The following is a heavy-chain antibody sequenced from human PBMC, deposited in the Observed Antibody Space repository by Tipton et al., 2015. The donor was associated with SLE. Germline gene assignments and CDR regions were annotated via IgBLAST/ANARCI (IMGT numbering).Heavy chain of an antibody. CDR2: IYYSGST. CDR3: ATQGYYDSSFDY. J-gene: IGHJ4*02. D-gene: IGHD3-16*01. CDR1: GGSISSYY. V-gene: IGHV4-39*07. Sequence: LRLSCTVSGGSISSYYWGWIRQSPGKGLEWIGSIYYSGSTYYNPSLKSRVTVSADTSKNQFSLKLSSVTAADTAVYYCATQGYYDSSFDYWGQGTLVTVSS.